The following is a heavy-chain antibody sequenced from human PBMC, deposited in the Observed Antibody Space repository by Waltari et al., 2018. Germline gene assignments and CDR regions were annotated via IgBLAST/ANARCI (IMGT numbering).Heavy chain of an antibody. Sequence: QVQLQQWGAGLLKPSETLSLTCAVYGGSFSGYYWSWIRQPPGQGLEWIGEINHSGSTNYNPSLKSRVTISVDTSKNQFSLKLSSVTAADTAVYYCARASRVPRGVYYYYMDVWGKGTTVTVSS. D-gene: IGHD3-10*01. CDR1: GGSFSGYY. J-gene: IGHJ6*03. CDR3: ARASRVPRGVYYYYMDV. CDR2: INHSGST. V-gene: IGHV4-34*01.